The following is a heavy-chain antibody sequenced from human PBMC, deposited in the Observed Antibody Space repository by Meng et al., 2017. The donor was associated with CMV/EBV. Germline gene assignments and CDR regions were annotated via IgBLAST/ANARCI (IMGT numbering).Heavy chain of an antibody. CDR3: TTHYYGSGSGVY. V-gene: IGHV3-15*01. J-gene: IGHJ4*02. D-gene: IGHD3-10*01. Sequence: GESLKISCAASGFTFSNAWMSWVRQAPEKGLEWVGRIKSKTDGGTTDYAAPVKGRFTISRDDSKNTLYLQMNSLKTEDTAVYYCTTHYYGSGSGVYWGQGTLVTVSS. CDR2: IKSKTDGGTT. CDR1: GFTFSNAW.